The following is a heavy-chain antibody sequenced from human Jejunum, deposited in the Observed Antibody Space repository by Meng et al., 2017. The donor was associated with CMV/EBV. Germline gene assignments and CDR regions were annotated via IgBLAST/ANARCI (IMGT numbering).Heavy chain of an antibody. D-gene: IGHD3-3*01. V-gene: IGHV3-7*01. CDR2: INQDGSDK. J-gene: IGHJ4*02. Sequence: SGFSFSDFWISWIRQAPGKGLEWVANINQDGSDKYYVDSVTGRFTISRDNAENSLYLQMNSLRVEDTAVYYCARDADFWSGSDYWGQGTLVTVSS. CDR1: GFSFSDFW. CDR3: ARDADFWSGSDY.